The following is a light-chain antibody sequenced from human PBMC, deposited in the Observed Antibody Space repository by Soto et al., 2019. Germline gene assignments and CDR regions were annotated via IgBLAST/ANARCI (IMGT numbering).Light chain of an antibody. V-gene: IGKV1-5*01. Sequence: DIQMTQSPSTLPASVVDRVTISCRASQTVERWLAWYQQKPGKAPKLLISDVSSLERGVPSRFSGSGSATEFTLTISGLQSDDFATYYCQQYKDYVWTFGQGTKVDIK. CDR1: QTVERW. J-gene: IGKJ1*01. CDR3: QQYKDYVWT. CDR2: DVS.